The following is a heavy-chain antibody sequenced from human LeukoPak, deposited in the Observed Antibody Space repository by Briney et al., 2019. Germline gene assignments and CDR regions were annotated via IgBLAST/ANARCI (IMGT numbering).Heavy chain of an antibody. CDR3: ARVSGSYSYFDC. CDR2: IYHSGST. CDR1: GGSISSGGYS. D-gene: IGHD1-26*01. V-gene: IGHV4-30-2*03. J-gene: IGHJ4*02. Sequence: PSQTLSLTCAVSGGSISSGGYSWSWIRQPPGKGLEWIGSIYHSGSTYYNPSLKSRVTISVDTSKNQFSLKLSSVTAADTAVYYCARVSGSYSYFDCWGQGTLVTVSS.